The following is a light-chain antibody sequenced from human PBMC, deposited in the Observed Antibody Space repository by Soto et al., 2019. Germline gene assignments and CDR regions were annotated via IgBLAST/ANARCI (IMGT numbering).Light chain of an antibody. CDR1: QSISSW. V-gene: IGKV1-5*01. Sequence: DRVTITCLASQSISSWLAWYQQKPGKAPKLLIYDASSLESGVPSRFSGSGYGTEFTLTISSLQTDDFATYYCQQYNSYSITFGQGTRLEIK. CDR2: DAS. CDR3: QQYNSYSIT. J-gene: IGKJ5*01.